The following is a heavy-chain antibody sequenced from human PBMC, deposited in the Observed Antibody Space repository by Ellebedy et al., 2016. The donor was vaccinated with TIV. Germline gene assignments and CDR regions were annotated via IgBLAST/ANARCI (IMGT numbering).Heavy chain of an antibody. Sequence: SETLSLTCVVYGGSFSGYYWSWIRQPPGKGLEWIGEINHSGSTNYNPSLKSRVTVSVDTSKNQFSLKLSSVTAADTAVYYCARHSSVRSGFGELLFSPDFYYGMDVWGQGTTVTVSS. CDR2: INHSGST. D-gene: IGHD3-10*01. CDR1: GGSFSGYY. V-gene: IGHV4-34*01. CDR3: ARHSSVRSGFGELLFSPDFYYGMDV. J-gene: IGHJ6*02.